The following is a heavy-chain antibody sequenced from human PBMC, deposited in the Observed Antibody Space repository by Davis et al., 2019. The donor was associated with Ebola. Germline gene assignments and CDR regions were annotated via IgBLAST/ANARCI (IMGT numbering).Heavy chain of an antibody. CDR1: GFTFSSYW. CDR2: INSEGSST. Sequence: HTGGSLRLSCAASGFTFSSYWMHWVRQAPGKGLVWVSRINSEGSSTSYADSVKGRFTISRDNAKNTLYLQMNSLRAEDTAVYYCARAITMIVVVHYGMDVWGQGTTVTVS. D-gene: IGHD3-22*01. J-gene: IGHJ6*02. CDR3: ARAITMIVVVHYGMDV. V-gene: IGHV3-74*01.